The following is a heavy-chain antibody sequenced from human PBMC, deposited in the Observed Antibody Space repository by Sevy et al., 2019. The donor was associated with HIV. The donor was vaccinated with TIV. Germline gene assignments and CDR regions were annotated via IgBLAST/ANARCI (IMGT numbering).Heavy chain of an antibody. Sequence: ASVKVSCKASGYTFSGYSISWVRQAPGQGLEWMGWMNTYNGNTKYAQKVQGRVTMTTDRSTSIAYMELRGVRSDDTAVYYGARDTREKSFDYWGQGTLVTVSS. J-gene: IGHJ4*02. CDR1: GYTFSGYS. CDR2: MNTYNGNT. CDR3: ARDTREKSFDY. V-gene: IGHV1-18*01.